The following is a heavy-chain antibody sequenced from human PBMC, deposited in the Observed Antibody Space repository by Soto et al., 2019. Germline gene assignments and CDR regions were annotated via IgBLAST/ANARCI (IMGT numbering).Heavy chain of an antibody. CDR3: TTPLARYRGVDY. D-gene: IGHD2-2*01. CDR2: IGTITDGGTT. V-gene: IGHV3-15*07. CDR1: GFTFSNAW. J-gene: IGHJ4*02. Sequence: GGSLRLSCAASGFTFSNAWMDWVRQAPGQGLEWVGRIGTITDGGTTDYSAPVQGRFTISRDDSKNTLYLQMNTLKTEDTAVYYCTTPLARYRGVDYWGQGTLVTVSS.